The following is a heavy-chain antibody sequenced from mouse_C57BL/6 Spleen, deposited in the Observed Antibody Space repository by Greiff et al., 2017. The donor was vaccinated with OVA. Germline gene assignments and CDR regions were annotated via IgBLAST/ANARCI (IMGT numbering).Heavy chain of an antibody. CDR1: GYTFTSYD. CDR3: AGSWDYDDEYYFDY. V-gene: IGHV1-85*01. CDR2: IYPRAGST. D-gene: IGHD2-4*01. J-gene: IGHJ2*01. Sequence: QVQLQQSGPELVKPGASVKLSCKASGYTFTSYDINWVKQRPGQGLEWIGSIYPRAGSTKYNEKFKGKATLTVDTSSSTAYMELHSLTSEDSAVYFCAGSWDYDDEYYFDYWGQGTTLTVSS.